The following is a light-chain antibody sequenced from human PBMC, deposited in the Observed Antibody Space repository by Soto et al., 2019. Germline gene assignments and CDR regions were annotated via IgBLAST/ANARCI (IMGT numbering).Light chain of an antibody. CDR1: QSLVHSDGNTY. V-gene: IGKV2-30*02. J-gene: IGKJ2*01. CDR3: MQGTHCQYP. Sequence: DVVMTQSPLSLPVTLGQPASISCRSSQSLVHSDGNTYLNWFQQRPGQSPRRLIYKVSNRDSGVQDRFSGSGSGTDFTLKISRVEAEDLGVYYCMQGTHCQYPFGQGTKLEIK. CDR2: KVS.